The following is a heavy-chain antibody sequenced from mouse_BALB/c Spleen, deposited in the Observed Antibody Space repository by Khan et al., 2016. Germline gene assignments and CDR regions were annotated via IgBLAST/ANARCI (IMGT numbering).Heavy chain of an antibody. CDR3: TRDSDGDYAMDY. Sequence: EVELVESGGGLVKPGGSLKLSCAASGFTFSSYAMSWVRQTPEKRLEWVATISSGGTYTYYPDSVRGRFTISRDNAKNTLYLQMSSLKAEDTAMYYGTRDSDGDYAMDYWGQGTSVTVSS. J-gene: IGHJ4*01. V-gene: IGHV5-6-4*01. CDR1: GFTFSSYA. D-gene: IGHD2-3*01. CDR2: ISSGGTYT.